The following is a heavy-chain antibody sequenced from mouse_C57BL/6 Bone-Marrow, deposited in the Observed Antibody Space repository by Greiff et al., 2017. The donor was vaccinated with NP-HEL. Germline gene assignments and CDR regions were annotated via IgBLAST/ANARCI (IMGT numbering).Heavy chain of an antibody. D-gene: IGHD3-2*02. V-gene: IGHV14-4*01. CDR2: IDPENGDT. CDR3: TPQTAQGRRFAY. J-gene: IGHJ3*01. Sequence: VQLQQSGAELVRPGASVKLSCTASGFNIKDDYMHWVKQRPEQGLEWIGWIDPENGDTEYASKFQGKATITADTSSNTAYLQLSSLTSEDTAVYYCTPQTAQGRRFAYWGQGTLVTVSA. CDR1: GFNIKDDY.